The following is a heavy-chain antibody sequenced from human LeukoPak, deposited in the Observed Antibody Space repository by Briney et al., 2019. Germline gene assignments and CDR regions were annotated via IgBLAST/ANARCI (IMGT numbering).Heavy chain of an antibody. D-gene: IGHD3-9*01. CDR1: GFTLDDYA. CDR3: ARESGILGGNWFDP. V-gene: IGHV3-43D*03. Sequence: GGSLRHSPADPGFTLDDYATRWVRQAPGRSGGWVSRISWDGGSTYNADSVKGRFTIYRDNSKNSLYLQMNSLRAEDTALYYCARESGILGGNWFDPWGQGTLVTVSS. J-gene: IGHJ5*02. CDR2: ISWDGGST.